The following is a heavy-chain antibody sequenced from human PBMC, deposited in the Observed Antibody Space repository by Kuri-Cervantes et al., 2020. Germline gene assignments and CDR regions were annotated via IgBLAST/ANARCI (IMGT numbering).Heavy chain of an antibody. V-gene: IGHV3-30*03. CDR2: ISYDGSNK. Sequence: GGSLRLSCAASGFTFSSYGMHWVRQAPGKGLEWVAVISYDGSNKYYADSVKGRFTISRDNSKNTLYLQMSSLRAEDTAVYYCARQELGYCSGGSCYSGGTLFDYWGQGTLVTVSS. CDR1: GFTFSSYG. J-gene: IGHJ4*02. D-gene: IGHD2-15*01. CDR3: ARQELGYCSGGSCYSGGTLFDY.